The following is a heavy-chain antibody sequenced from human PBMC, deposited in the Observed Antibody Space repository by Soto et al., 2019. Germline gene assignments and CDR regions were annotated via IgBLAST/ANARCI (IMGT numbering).Heavy chain of an antibody. V-gene: IGHV4-34*01. J-gene: IGHJ4*02. Sequence: SETLSLTCAVYGGSFSGYYWNWIRQPPGKGLEWIGEINHSGSTNYNPSLKSRVTISLDMSKNQFSLKLSSVTAADTAVYYCARHLGYASTWSPLGYWGQGTLVTVSS. CDR1: GGSFSGYY. D-gene: IGHD6-13*01. CDR3: ARHLGYASTWSPLGY. CDR2: INHSGST.